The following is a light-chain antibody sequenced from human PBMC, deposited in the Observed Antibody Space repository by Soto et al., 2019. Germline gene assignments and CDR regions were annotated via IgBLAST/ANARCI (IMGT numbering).Light chain of an antibody. CDR1: SSDVGSYNL. V-gene: IGLV2-23*01. Sequence: QSVLTQPASVSGSPGQSITISCTGTSSDVGSYNLVSWYQQHPGKVPQLMIYEGSKRPSGVSNRFSGSKSGNTASLTISGLQAEDEADYYCCSYAVTSTYVXGTGTKVTVL. J-gene: IGLJ1*01. CDR2: EGS. CDR3: CSYAVTSTYV.